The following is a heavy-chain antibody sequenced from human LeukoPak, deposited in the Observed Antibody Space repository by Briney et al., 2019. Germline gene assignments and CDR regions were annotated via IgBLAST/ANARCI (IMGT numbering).Heavy chain of an antibody. J-gene: IGHJ5*02. CDR2: IKQDGSEK. D-gene: IGHD2-2*01. Sequence: GGSLRLSCAASGFTFSSYWMSWVRQAPGKGLEWVANIKQDGSEKYYVDSVKGRFTISRGNAKNSLYLQMNSLRAEDTAVYCCARYIVVVPAEQLNWFDPWGQGTLVTVSS. CDR1: GFTFSSYW. V-gene: IGHV3-7*01. CDR3: ARYIVVVPAEQLNWFDP.